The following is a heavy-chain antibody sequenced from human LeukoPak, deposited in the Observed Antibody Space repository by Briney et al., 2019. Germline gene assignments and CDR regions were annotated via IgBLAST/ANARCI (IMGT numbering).Heavy chain of an antibody. Sequence: SETLSLTCAVYGGSFSGYYWSWIRQPPGKGLEWIGYIYYSGSTNYNPSLKSRVTISVDTSKNQFSLKLSSVTAADTAVYYYARIAVAGSYYFDYWGQGTLVTVSS. CDR2: IYYSGST. CDR3: ARIAVAGSYYFDY. CDR1: GGSFSGYY. V-gene: IGHV4-59*08. D-gene: IGHD6-19*01. J-gene: IGHJ4*02.